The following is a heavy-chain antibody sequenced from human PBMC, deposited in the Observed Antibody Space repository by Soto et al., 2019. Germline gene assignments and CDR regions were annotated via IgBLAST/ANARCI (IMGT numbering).Heavy chain of an antibody. Sequence: GGVRLSGGASGFACDSYAMTWVLRAPGKVLELVSIISSSGDGAYYVDSVKGRFTISRDNSKNTLYVQMNSLRAEDTAVYYCARALYSYDNTGRFDYWGQGTLVTVSS. D-gene: IGHD3-22*01. CDR2: ISSSGDGA. CDR1: GFACDSYA. J-gene: IGHJ4*02. CDR3: ARALYSYDNTGRFDY. V-gene: IGHV3-23*01.